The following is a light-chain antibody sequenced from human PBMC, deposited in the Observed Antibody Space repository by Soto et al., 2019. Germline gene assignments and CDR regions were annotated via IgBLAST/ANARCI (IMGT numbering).Light chain of an antibody. J-gene: IGKJ1*01. CDR2: DSS. CDR3: HQTFSIQRT. Sequence: DMQLPQSPSSLSASVGDRVTITCRASQNVRSYLNWYQQKPGKAPKLLISDSSILESGVPSKFSGAGYGTDFTLTIRSPQTEDFAMYYGHQTFSIQRTFGHGPRVDIK. CDR1: QNVRSY. V-gene: IGKV1-39*01.